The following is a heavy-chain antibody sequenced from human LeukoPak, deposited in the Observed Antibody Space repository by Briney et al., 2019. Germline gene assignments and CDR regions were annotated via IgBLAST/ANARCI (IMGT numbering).Heavy chain of an antibody. CDR1: GGSISSSSYY. CDR3: ARDAYYDSSGYYEGTSAFDI. Sequence: SETLSLTCTVSGGSISSSSYYWGWIRQPPGKGLEWIGSICYSGSTYYNPSLKSRVTISVDTSKNQFSLKLSSVTAADTAVYYCARDAYYDSSGYYEGTSAFDIWGQGTMVTVSS. J-gene: IGHJ3*02. V-gene: IGHV4-39*07. D-gene: IGHD3-22*01. CDR2: ICYSGST.